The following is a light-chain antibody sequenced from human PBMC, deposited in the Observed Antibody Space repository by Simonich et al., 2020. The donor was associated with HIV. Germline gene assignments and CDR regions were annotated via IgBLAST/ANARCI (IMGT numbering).Light chain of an antibody. CDR2: DVS. Sequence: QSALTQPASVSGSPGQSITISCTGTSSDVGSYNLVSWYPQHPGKAPKLMIYDVSNRPSGVSNRFSGSKSGNTASLTISGLQVEDEAVYYCTSYATITTRWVFGGGTKLTVL. CDR1: SSDVGSYNL. CDR3: TSYATITTRWV. V-gene: IGLV2-14*02. J-gene: IGLJ3*02.